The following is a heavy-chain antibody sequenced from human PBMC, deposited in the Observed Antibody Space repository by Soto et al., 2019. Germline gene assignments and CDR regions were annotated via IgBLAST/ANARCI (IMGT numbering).Heavy chain of an antibody. Sequence: SETLSLTCTVSGGSISSSSYYWGWIRQPPGKGLEWIGSIYYSGSTYYNPSLKSRVTISVDTSKNQFSLKLSSVTAADTDVYYCARGVLSSAGKVYWYFDLWGRGTLVTVSS. J-gene: IGHJ2*01. CDR1: GGSISSSSYY. CDR2: IYYSGST. D-gene: IGHD6-13*01. CDR3: ARGVLSSAGKVYWYFDL. V-gene: IGHV4-39*07.